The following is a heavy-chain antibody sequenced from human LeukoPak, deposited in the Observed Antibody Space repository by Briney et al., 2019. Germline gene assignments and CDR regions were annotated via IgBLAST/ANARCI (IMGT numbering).Heavy chain of an antibody. CDR3: ARGGSGSYYLDY. CDR2: IYYSGST. V-gene: IGHV4-59*01. Sequence: SETLSLTCTVSGGSTSSYYWSWIRQPPGKGLEWIGYIYYSGSTNYNPSLKSRVTISVDTSKNQFSLKLSSVTAADTAVYYCARGGSGSYYLDYWGQGTLATVSS. D-gene: IGHD1-26*01. CDR1: GGSTSSYY. J-gene: IGHJ4*02.